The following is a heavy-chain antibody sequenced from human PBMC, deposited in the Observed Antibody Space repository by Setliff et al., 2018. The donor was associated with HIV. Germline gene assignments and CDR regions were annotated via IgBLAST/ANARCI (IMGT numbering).Heavy chain of an antibody. D-gene: IGHD1-1*01. CDR1: GGSISSGSYY. CDR3: AQLGMVDDFDY. CDR2: IYTSGST. Sequence: PSETLSLTCTVSGGSISSGSYYWNWIRQPAGKGLEWIGRIYTSGSTNYNPSLKSRVTIAVDTSKNHFSPKLRSVTAADTAVYYCAQLGMVDDFDYWGQGTLVTVSS. V-gene: IGHV4-61*02. J-gene: IGHJ4*02.